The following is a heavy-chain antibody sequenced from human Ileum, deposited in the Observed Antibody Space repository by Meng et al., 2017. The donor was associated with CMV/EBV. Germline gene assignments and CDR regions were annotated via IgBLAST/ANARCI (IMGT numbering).Heavy chain of an antibody. CDR2: VRYDGSNK. CDR3: TRNPGEAGSYYYYYVMDV. J-gene: IGHJ6*02. D-gene: IGHD3-16*01. CDR1: GFTFSIYG. Sequence: GESLKISCAASGFTFSIYGMHWVRQAPGKGLEWVAFVRYDGSNKYYPDSVKGRFTISRDNSKNTLFLQMNSLRAEDTAVYYCTRNPGEAGSYYYYYVMDVWGQGTTVTGAS. V-gene: IGHV3-30*02.